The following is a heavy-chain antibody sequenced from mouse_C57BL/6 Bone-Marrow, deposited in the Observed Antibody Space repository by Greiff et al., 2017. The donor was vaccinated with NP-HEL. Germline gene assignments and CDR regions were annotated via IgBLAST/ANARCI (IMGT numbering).Heavy chain of an antibody. V-gene: IGHV1-55*01. D-gene: IGHD2-3*01. CDR2: IYPGSGST. Sequence: VQLQQPGAELVKPGASVKMSCKASGYTFTSYWITWVKQRPGQGLEWIGDIYPGSGSTNYNEKFKSKATLTVDTSSSTAYMQLSSLTSEDSAVYYCARFGLYDGPYGGFAYWGQGTLVTVSA. CDR3: ARFGLYDGPYGGFAY. CDR1: GYTFTSYW. J-gene: IGHJ3*01.